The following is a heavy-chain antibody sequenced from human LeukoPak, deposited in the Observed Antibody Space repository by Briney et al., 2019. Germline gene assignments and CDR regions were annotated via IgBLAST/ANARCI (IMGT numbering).Heavy chain of an antibody. Sequence: GGSLRLSCAASAFTFSDYYMTWIRQAPGKGLEWVSYISDSGSTLYYADSVKGRFTISRDNAKNSLYLQMNSLRAEDTAVYYCAREDPFGYYFDYWGQGTLVTVSS. CDR1: AFTFSDYY. V-gene: IGHV3-11*04. D-gene: IGHD3-22*01. J-gene: IGHJ4*02. CDR2: ISDSGSTL. CDR3: AREDPFGYYFDY.